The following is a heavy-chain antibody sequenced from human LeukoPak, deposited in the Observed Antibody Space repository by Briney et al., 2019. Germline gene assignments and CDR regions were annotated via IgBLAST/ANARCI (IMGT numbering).Heavy chain of an antibody. J-gene: IGHJ6*03. D-gene: IGHD6-13*01. CDR2: IYYSGST. CDR3: ARSNSSSWPYYYYYYMDV. Sequence: SETLSLTCTVAGGSISSSSYYWGWIRQPPVKGLEGIGSIYYSGSTYYNPSLKSPVTISVDTSKNQFSLKLSSVTAADTAVYYCARSNSSSWPYYYYYYMDVWGKGTTVTISS. CDR1: GGSISSSSYY. V-gene: IGHV4-39*01.